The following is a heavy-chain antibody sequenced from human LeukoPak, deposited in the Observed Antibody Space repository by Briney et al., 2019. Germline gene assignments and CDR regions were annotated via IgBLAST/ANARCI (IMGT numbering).Heavy chain of an antibody. J-gene: IGHJ2*01. Sequence: SVKVSCKASGGTFGSYAISWVRQAPGQGLEWMGRIIPILGIANYAQKFQGRVTITADKSTSTAYMELNSLRSEDTAVYYCATRTAMVGNCLPEPCSRYFDLWGRGTLVTVSS. CDR3: ATRTAMVGNCLPEPCSRYFDL. CDR1: GGTFGSYA. V-gene: IGHV1-69*04. CDR2: IIPILGIA. D-gene: IGHD5-18*01.